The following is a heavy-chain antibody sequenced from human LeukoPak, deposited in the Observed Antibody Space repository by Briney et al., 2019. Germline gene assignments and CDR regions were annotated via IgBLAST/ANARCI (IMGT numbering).Heavy chain of an antibody. D-gene: IGHD2-21*02. CDR1: GFTFSDHY. CDR2: TRNKANSYTT. V-gene: IGHV3-72*01. Sequence: GGSLRLSCAASGFTFSDHYMDWVRQAPSQGLEWVGRTRNKANSYTTEYAASVKGRFTISRDDSKNSLYLQMNSLKTEDTDVYYRARVVTSNDAFDIWGQGTMVTVSS. CDR3: ARVVTSNDAFDI. J-gene: IGHJ3*02.